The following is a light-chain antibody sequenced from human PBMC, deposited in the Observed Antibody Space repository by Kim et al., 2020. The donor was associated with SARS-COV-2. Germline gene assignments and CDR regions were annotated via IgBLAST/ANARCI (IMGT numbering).Light chain of an antibody. CDR1: QSISGL. CDR3: QQTYSNLYT. Sequence: IPLTQSPSSLSASVGDSVTITCRASQSISGLLHWYQHKPGKAPKLLISTASSLQSGVPSRFSGGGSGTDFTLTINSLQPEDFATYYCQQTYSNLYTFGQGTKLEI. CDR2: TAS. V-gene: IGKV1-39*01. J-gene: IGKJ2*01.